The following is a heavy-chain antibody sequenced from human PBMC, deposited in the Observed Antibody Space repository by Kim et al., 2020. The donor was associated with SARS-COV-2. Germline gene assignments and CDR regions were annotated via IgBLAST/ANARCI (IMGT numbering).Heavy chain of an antibody. Sequence: GGSLRLSCAASGFTFDDYAMHWVRQAPGKGLEWVSGISWNSGSIGYADSVKGRFTISRDNAKNSLYLQMNSLRAEDTALYYCAKDEGLSAAGPNFDYWGQGTLVTVSS. J-gene: IGHJ4*02. D-gene: IGHD6-13*01. CDR3: AKDEGLSAAGPNFDY. CDR1: GFTFDDYA. V-gene: IGHV3-9*01. CDR2: ISWNSGSI.